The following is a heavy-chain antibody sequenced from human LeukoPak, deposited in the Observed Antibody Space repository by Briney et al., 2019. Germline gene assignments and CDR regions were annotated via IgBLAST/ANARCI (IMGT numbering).Heavy chain of an antibody. CDR2: ISSDGSGT. D-gene: IGHD2-2*01. CDR3: ASNPSPIVVVPAAKVTSQTADY. Sequence: QPGGSLRLSCAVSGFTFSSYWMHWVRQAPGKGLVWVSRISSDGSGTSYADSVKGRFTISRDNAKNTLYLQMNSLRAEDTAVYYCASNPSPIVVVPAAKVTSQTADYWGQGTLVTVSS. V-gene: IGHV3-74*01. J-gene: IGHJ4*02. CDR1: GFTFSSYW.